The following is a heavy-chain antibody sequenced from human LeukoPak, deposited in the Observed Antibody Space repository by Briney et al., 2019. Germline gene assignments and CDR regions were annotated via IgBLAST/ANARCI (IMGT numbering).Heavy chain of an antibody. Sequence: SETLSLTCTVSGGSISSYYWSWIRQPAGKGLEWIGRIYTSGSTNYNPSLKSRVTMSVDTSKNQFSLKLSSVTAADTAVYYCASSRGGSYYGERAFDIWGQGTMVTVSS. J-gene: IGHJ3*02. CDR3: ASSRGGSYYGERAFDI. CDR1: GGSISSYY. CDR2: IYTSGST. D-gene: IGHD1-26*01. V-gene: IGHV4-4*07.